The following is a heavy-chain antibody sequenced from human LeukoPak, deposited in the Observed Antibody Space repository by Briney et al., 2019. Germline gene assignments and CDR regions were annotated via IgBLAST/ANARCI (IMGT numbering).Heavy chain of an antibody. V-gene: IGHV4-39*07. D-gene: IGHD2-2*01. Sequence: SETLSLTCTVSGGSISSSSYYWGWIRQPPGKGLEWIGSIYYSGSTYYNPSLKSRVTISVDTSKNQFSLKLSSVTAADTAVYYCARDLQDCSSTSCYDWFDPWGQGTLVTVSS. CDR1: GGSISSSSYY. CDR3: ARDLQDCSSTSCYDWFDP. J-gene: IGHJ5*02. CDR2: IYYSGST.